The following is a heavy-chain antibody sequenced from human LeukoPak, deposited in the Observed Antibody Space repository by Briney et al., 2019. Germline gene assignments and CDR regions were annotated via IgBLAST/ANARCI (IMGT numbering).Heavy chain of an antibody. D-gene: IGHD6-19*01. CDR2: ISGSGGST. Sequence: GGSLRLSCAASGFTFSSYGMHWVRQAPGKGLEWVSAISGSGGSTYYPDSVKGRFTVSRDNSKNTLYLQMNSLRAEDTAVYYCAKASGWYDAFDIWGQGTMVTVSS. J-gene: IGHJ3*02. CDR1: GFTFSSYG. V-gene: IGHV3-23*01. CDR3: AKASGWYDAFDI.